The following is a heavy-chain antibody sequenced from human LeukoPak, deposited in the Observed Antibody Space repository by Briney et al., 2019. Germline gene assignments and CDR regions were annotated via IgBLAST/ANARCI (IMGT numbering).Heavy chain of an antibody. CDR2: LHADGIER. D-gene: IGHD5-12*01. V-gene: IGHV3-7*01. CDR1: GFTLSGYW. J-gene: IGHJ4*02. CDR3: ARGGYSFDY. Sequence: SGGSLRLSCAASGFTLSGYWMSWVRQAPGKGLEWVARLHADGIERYYVDPVKGRFTISRDNAKNSLHLQMYSLRLDDVAVYYCARGGYSFDYLGQGTLVTVSS.